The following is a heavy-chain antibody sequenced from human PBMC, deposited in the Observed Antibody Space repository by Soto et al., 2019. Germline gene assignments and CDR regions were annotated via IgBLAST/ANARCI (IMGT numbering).Heavy chain of an antibody. CDR3: ARHSHDGFDI. CDR2: TNGSNGNT. J-gene: IGHJ3*02. Sequence: ASVKVSFKASGYTFSDYDINWVRQASGQRPEWMGWTNGSNGNTNYSQKFQGRVTITRNTSTNIAYMELSSLRSEGTAVYYCARHSHDGFDIWGQGTMVIVSS. V-gene: IGHV1-8*01. CDR1: GYTFSDYD.